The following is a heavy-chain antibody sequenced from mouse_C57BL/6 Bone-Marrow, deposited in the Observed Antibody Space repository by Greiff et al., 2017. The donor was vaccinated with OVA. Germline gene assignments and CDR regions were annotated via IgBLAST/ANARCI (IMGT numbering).Heavy chain of an antibody. Sequence: VQLQQSGPELVKPGASVKISCKASGYTFTDYYINWVKQRPGQGLEWIGWIFPGSGSTYYNEKFKGKATLTVDKSSSTAYMLLSSLTSEDSAVYFCASYDGYYIIAMDYWGQGTSVTVSS. CDR3: ASYDGYYIIAMDY. J-gene: IGHJ4*01. D-gene: IGHD2-3*01. CDR1: GYTFTDYY. CDR2: IFPGSGST. V-gene: IGHV1-75*01.